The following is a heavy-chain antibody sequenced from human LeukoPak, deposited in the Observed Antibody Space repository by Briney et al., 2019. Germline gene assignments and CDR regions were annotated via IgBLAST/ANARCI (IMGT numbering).Heavy chain of an antibody. CDR1: GGSISSFS. CDR3: ARQIRTFHGSGSHDY. CDR2: IYYSGST. Sequence: PSETLSLTCTVSGGSISSFSWSWIRQPPGKGLEWIGFIYYSGSTNYNPSLKSRVTISVDTSKNQFSLKLSSVTAADTAVYYCARQIRTFHGSGSHDYWGQGTLVTVSS. J-gene: IGHJ4*02. V-gene: IGHV4-59*08. D-gene: IGHD3-10*01.